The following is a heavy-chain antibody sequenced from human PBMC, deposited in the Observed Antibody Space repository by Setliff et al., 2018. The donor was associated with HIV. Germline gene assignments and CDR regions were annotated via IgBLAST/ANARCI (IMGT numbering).Heavy chain of an antibody. CDR1: GGSLSGYY. CDR2: INQSGNT. CDR3: AREGGQGYSGSGSFYHRNFDL. J-gene: IGHJ2*01. Sequence: HPSETLSLTCAVYGGSLSGYYWSWVRQSPGRGLEWIGEINQSGNTNFNPSLKSRLIISVDTSKSQFSLKLTSVTAADTALYYCAREGGQGYSGSGSFYHRNFDLWGRGTLVTVSS. V-gene: IGHV4-34*01. D-gene: IGHD3-10*01.